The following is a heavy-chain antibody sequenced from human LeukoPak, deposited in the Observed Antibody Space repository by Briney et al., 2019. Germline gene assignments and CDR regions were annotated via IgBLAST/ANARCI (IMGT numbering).Heavy chain of an antibody. CDR2: ISKSSTYI. V-gene: IGHV3-21*01. Sequence: PGGSLRLSCAASGFTFSTYSMNWVRQAPGKGLEWVSSISKSSTYIYYGDSVKGRFTISRDNANNSLYLQMNSLGAEDTGVYYCARGSGVHFWGQGTLVIVSS. D-gene: IGHD3-10*01. CDR3: ARGSGVHF. CDR1: GFTFSTYS. J-gene: IGHJ4*02.